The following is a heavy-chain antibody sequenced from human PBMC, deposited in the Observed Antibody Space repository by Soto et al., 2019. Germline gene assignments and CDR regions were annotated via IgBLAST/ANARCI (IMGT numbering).Heavy chain of an antibody. D-gene: IGHD4-17*01. CDR2: ISYDGSNK. CDR3: ARESTVTTYFDY. Sequence: PGGSLRLSCAASGFTFSSYAMHWVRQAPGKGLEWVAVISYDGSNKYYADSVKGRFTISRDNSKNTLYLQMNSLRAEDTAVYYCARESTVTTYFDYWGQGTLVTVSS. CDR1: GFTFSSYA. V-gene: IGHV3-30-3*01. J-gene: IGHJ4*02.